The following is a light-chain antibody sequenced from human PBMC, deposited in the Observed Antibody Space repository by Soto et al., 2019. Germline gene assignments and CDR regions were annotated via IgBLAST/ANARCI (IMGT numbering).Light chain of an antibody. V-gene: IGKV3-15*01. CDR1: QGLNRN. J-gene: IGKJ1*01. Sequence: VPKQSLSTLSVSPGETATLSCTTSQGLNRNLAWYQQKLGQAPRVLIYGASTRAAGIPARFSGSGSGTEFILTISSLQSEDFAVYYCHEYNNWPRTFGQGTKVDIK. CDR2: GAS. CDR3: HEYNNWPRT.